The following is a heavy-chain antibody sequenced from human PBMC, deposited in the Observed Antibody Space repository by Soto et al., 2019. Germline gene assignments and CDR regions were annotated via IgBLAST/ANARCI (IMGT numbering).Heavy chain of an antibody. V-gene: IGHV4-39*01. CDR1: GGSVSSGSYY. D-gene: IGHD2-15*01. CDR2: IYYSGNT. J-gene: IGHJ6*03. CDR3: ARHVGGYYYYMDV. Sequence: SETLSLTCTVSGGSVSSGSYYWGWIRPPPGKGLEWIGSIYYSGNTYYNPSLKSRVTISIDTSKNQFSLKLTSVTAADTAMYYCARHVGGYYYYMDVWGKGTTVTVSS.